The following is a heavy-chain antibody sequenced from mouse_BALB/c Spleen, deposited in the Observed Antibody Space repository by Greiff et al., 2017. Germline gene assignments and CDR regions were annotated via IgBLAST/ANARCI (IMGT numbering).Heavy chain of an antibody. CDR1: GYTFTDYN. Sequence: VQLQQSGPELVKPGASVKISCKASGYTFTDYNMHWVKQSHGKSLEWIGYIYPYNGGTGYNQKFKSKATLTVDNSSSTAYMELRSLTSEDSAVYYCARGWDGNYTFAYWGQGTLVTVSA. CDR3: ARGWDGNYTFAY. J-gene: IGHJ3*01. CDR2: IYPYNGGT. V-gene: IGHV1S29*02. D-gene: IGHD2-1*01.